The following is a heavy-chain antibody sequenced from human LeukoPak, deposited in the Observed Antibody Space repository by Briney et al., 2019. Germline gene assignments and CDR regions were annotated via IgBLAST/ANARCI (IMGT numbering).Heavy chain of an antibody. J-gene: IGHJ5*02. Sequence: GGSLRLSCAASGFTFSDFWVEWFRQAPGKGLEWVANINKDGSDKYYMDSVTGRFSISRDNAKNSLSLQMNSLRVDDTAVYYCMTASRSSSWPPPTWGQGTLVTVSS. CDR2: INKDGSDK. CDR3: MTASRSSSWPPPT. CDR1: GFTFSDFW. V-gene: IGHV3-7*01. D-gene: IGHD6-13*01.